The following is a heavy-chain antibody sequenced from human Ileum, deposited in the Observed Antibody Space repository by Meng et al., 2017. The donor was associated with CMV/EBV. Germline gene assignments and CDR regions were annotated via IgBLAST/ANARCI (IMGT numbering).Heavy chain of an antibody. CDR1: GFTFSNYW. CDR3: ARIFCTTTDCYYDY. CDR2: INPNANAN. D-gene: IGHD2-8*01. V-gene: IGHV3-7*01. Sequence: GESLMISCAPSGFTFSNYWMSWVRQAPGEGLEWVANINPNANANYYVDSVKGRFTISRDNAKSSLFLQMASLRAEDTAVYYCARIFCTTTDCYYDYWGRGTLVTVSS. J-gene: IGHJ4*02.